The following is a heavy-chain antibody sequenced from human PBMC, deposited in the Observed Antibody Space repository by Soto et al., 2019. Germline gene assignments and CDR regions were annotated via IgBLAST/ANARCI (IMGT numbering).Heavy chain of an antibody. J-gene: IGHJ4*02. CDR2: INGDGSST. CDR3: ASSLLTPFDY. V-gene: IGHV3-74*01. Sequence: GGSLRLSCAASGFTFSSYWMHWVRQAPGKGLVWVSRINGDGSSTSYADSVKGRFTISRDNAKNTLYLQMNSLRAEDTAVYYCASSLLTPFDYCGQGTLVTVSS. D-gene: IGHD7-27*01. CDR1: GFTFSSYW.